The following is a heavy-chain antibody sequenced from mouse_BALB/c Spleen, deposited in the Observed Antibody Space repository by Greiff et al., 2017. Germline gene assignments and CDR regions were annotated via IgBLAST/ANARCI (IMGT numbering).Heavy chain of an antibody. CDR1: GFNIKDTY. CDR3: ATPTGTGFAY. Sequence: EVQLQESGAELVKPGASVKLSCTASGFNIKDTYMHWVKQRPEQGLEWIGRIDPANGNTKYDPKFQGKATITADTSSNTAYLQLSSLTSEDTAVYYCATPTGTGFAYWGQGTLVTVSA. V-gene: IGHV14-3*02. J-gene: IGHJ3*01. D-gene: IGHD4-1*02. CDR2: IDPANGNT.